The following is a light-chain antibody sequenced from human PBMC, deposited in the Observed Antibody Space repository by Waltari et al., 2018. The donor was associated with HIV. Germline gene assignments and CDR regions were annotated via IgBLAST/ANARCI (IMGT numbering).Light chain of an antibody. CDR2: GNS. CDR1: SSNIGAQYA. V-gene: IGLV1-40*01. Sequence: QSVLTQPPSVSGAPGQRVTISCTGSSSNIGAQYAVPRYQHVPGTAPKVLIYGNSDRPSGVPDRFSGSKSGTSASLVITGLQAEDEANYYCQSYDSSLSAWVFGGGTKLTVL. CDR3: QSYDSSLSAWV. J-gene: IGLJ3*02.